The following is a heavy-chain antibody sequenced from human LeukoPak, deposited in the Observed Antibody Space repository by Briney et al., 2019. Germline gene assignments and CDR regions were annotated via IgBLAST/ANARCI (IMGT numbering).Heavy chain of an antibody. D-gene: IGHD3-10*01. Sequence: ASVKVSCKASGYTFTGYYMHWVRQAPGQGLEWMGWINPNSGGTNYAQKFQGRVTMTTDTSISTAYMELSGLISDDTAVYFCARGFRGTGGDYWGQGTLVTVSS. CDR1: GYTFTGYY. V-gene: IGHV1-2*02. CDR2: INPNSGGT. J-gene: IGHJ4*02. CDR3: ARGFRGTGGDY.